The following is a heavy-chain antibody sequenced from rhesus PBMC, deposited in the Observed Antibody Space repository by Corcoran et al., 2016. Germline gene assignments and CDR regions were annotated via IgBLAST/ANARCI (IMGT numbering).Heavy chain of an antibody. Sequence: QVQLQESGPGVVKPSETLSLTCAVSGGSIRDSYRWSWVRQPPGKGLEWIGYYYGSSTSTNYNASLKSRVTIAKDTSKNQFSLKLSSVTAADTAVYYCARSNIVVVLNFDYWGQGVLVTVSS. CDR2: YYGSSTST. V-gene: IGHV4S10*01. CDR3: ARSNIVVVLNFDY. D-gene: IGHD2-15*01. J-gene: IGHJ4*01. CDR1: GGSIRDSYR.